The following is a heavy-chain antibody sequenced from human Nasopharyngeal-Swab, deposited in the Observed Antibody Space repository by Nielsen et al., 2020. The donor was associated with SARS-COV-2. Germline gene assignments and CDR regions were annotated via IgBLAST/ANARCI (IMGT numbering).Heavy chain of an antibody. CDR3: ARMMRDYYDSGYYYYMDV. CDR2: IDWDDDK. J-gene: IGHJ6*03. D-gene: IGHD3-22*01. V-gene: IGHV2-70*11. Sequence: SGPTLVKPTQTLTLTCTFSGFSLSTSGMCVSWIRQPQVKALEWLARIDWDDDKYYSTSLKTRLTISKDTSKNQVVLTMTNMDPVDTATYYCARMMRDYYDSGYYYYMDVWGKGTTVTVSS. CDR1: GFSLSTSGMC.